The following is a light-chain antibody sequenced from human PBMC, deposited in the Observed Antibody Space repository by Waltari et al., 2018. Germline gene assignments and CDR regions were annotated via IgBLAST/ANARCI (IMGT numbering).Light chain of an antibody. J-gene: IGKJ4*01. CDR1: QGINKW. V-gene: IGKV1-12*02. CDR3: QQANSLPFT. CDR2: AAS. Sequence: IQMTQSPSSVSASIGARVTITCRASQGINKWLVWYQQKPGKAPNVMIYAASILQSGVPSRFSGSGFETDFTLTSSSLQPEDFATYFCQQANSLPFTFGGGTKVEIK.